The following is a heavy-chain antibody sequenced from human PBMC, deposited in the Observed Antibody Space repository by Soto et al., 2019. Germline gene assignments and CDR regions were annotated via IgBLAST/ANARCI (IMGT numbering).Heavy chain of an antibody. CDR1: GGTFSSYA. Sequence: SVKVSCKASGGTFSSYASSWERQAPGQGLEWMGGIIPIFGTANYAQKFQGRVTITADKSTSTAYMELSSLRSEDTAVYYCARDPRTGSLYYYYGMDVWGQGTTVSSSS. CDR3: ARDPRTGSLYYYYGMDV. J-gene: IGHJ6*02. D-gene: IGHD1-1*01. CDR2: IIPIFGTA. V-gene: IGHV1-69*06.